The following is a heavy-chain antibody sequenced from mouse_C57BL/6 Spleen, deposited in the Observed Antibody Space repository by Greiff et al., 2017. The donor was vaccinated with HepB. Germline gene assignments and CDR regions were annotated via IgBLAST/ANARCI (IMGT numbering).Heavy chain of an antibody. V-gene: IGHV1-15*01. CDR1: GYTFTDYE. Sequence: VQLQQSGAELVRPGASVTLSCKASGYTFTDYEMHWVKQTPVHGLEWIGAIDPETAGTAYNQKFKGKAILTADKSSSTAYMELRSLTSEDSAVYYCTRRNYYGSSCEVYFDYWSQGTTLTVSS. J-gene: IGHJ2*01. D-gene: IGHD1-1*01. CDR2: IDPETAGT. CDR3: TRRNYYGSSCEVYFDY.